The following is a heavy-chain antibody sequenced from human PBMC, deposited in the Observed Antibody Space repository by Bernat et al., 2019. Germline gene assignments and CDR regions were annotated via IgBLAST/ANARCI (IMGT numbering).Heavy chain of an antibody. CDR1: GFTFSTYA. Sequence: EVQLLESGGGLVQPGGSLRLSCVASGFTFSTYAMSWLRQAPGKGLEWVSAISPSGDNTYYADSVKGRFTISRDNSKSTLYLQMNSLIAEDTAVYYCEGRYDYGDYVGYWGQGTLVTVSS. V-gene: IGHV3-23*01. J-gene: IGHJ4*02. CDR2: ISPSGDNT. CDR3: EGRYDYGDYVGY. D-gene: IGHD4-17*01.